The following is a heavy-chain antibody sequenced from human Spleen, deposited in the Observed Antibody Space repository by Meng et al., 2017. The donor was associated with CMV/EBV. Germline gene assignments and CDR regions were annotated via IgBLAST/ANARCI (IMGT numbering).Heavy chain of an antibody. D-gene: IGHD6-6*01. CDR3: AREAATRSYYNYYGMDV. V-gene: IGHV4-61*03. J-gene: IGHJ6*02. Sequence: SVTSGSYYWTWIRPPPGKGLEWIGHVSDSGSTNYNPSLKRRVTISLDTSRNHFSLKLSSVTAADTAVYYCAREAATRSYYNYYGMDVWGQGTTVTAP. CDR2: VSDSGST. CDR1: SVTSGSYY.